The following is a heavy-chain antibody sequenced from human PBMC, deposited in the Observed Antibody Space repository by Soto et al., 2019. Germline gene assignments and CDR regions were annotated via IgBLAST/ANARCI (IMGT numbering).Heavy chain of an antibody. CDR2: IIPIFGTA. CDR3: AREGRYSSSSTYYYDSSGYHYPNYFDY. V-gene: IGHV1-69*13. D-gene: IGHD3-22*01. CDR1: GGTFSSYA. Sequence: ASVKVSCKASGGTFSSYAISWVRQAPGQGLEWMGGIIPIFGTANYAQKFQGRVTITADESTSTAYMELSSLRSEDTAVYYCAREGRYSSSSTYYYDSSGYHYPNYFDYWGQGTLVTVSS. J-gene: IGHJ4*02.